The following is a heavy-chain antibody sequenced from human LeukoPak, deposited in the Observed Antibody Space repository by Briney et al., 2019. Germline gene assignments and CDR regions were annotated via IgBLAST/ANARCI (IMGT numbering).Heavy chain of an antibody. CDR1: GDSVSSNSAA. CDR2: TYYRSKWYY. V-gene: IGHV6-1*01. Sequence: SQTLSLTCAISGDSVSSNSAAWNWIRQSPSRGLEWLGRTYYRSKWYYDYAVAVKSRISINPDTSKNQFSLQLSSVTPEDTAVYYCARGSPRVDTAYYFDYWGQGTLVTVSS. J-gene: IGHJ4*02. CDR3: ARGSPRVDTAYYFDY. D-gene: IGHD5-18*01.